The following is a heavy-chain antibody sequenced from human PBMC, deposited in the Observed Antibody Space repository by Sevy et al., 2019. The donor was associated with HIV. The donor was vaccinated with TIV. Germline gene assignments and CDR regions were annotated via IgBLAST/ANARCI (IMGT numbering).Heavy chain of an antibody. CDR3: ARGKSGYGYGLDY. V-gene: IGHV3-66*01. CDR2: IYSDGST. D-gene: IGHD5-18*01. J-gene: IGHJ4*02. Sequence: GGSLRLSCAASGFPFSRNYMSWVRQAPGKGLEWVSVIYSDGSTYHADSVKGRFTISRDNSKNTLYLQMNSLRVEDTAVYYCARGKSGYGYGLDYWGQGTLVTVSS. CDR1: GFPFSRNY.